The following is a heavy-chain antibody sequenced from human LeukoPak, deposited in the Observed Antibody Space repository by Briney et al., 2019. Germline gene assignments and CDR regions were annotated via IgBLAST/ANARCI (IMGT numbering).Heavy chain of an antibody. D-gene: IGHD3-9*01. CDR1: GFTFSTSA. Sequence: GGSLRLSCAASGFTFSTSAMNWARRAPGKGLEWISGISGSGGSTYYADSVKGRFTISRDNSKSTLYLQMNSLRAEDTAVYYCARDAGRYFDWLGYWGQGTLVTVSS. CDR3: ARDAGRYFDWLGY. V-gene: IGHV3-23*01. CDR2: ISGSGGST. J-gene: IGHJ4*02.